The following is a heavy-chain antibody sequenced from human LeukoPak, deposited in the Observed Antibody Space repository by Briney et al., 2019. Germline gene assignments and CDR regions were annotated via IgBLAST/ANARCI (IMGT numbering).Heavy chain of an antibody. CDR1: GGSISSSNW. CDR3: ARIGAVAGPSYFDY. D-gene: IGHD6-19*01. CDR2: IYHSGST. J-gene: IGHJ4*02. V-gene: IGHV4-4*02. Sequence: PSGTLSLTCAVSGGSISSSNWWSWVRQPPGKGLGWIGEIYHSGSTNYNPSLKSRVTISVDKSKNQFSLKLSSVTAADTAVYYCARIGAVAGPSYFDYWGQGTLVTVSS.